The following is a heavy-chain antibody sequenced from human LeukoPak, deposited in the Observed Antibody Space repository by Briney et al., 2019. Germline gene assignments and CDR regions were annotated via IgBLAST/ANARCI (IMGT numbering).Heavy chain of an antibody. Sequence: ASVKVSCKSSGYTFNSYGITWVRQAPGQGLEWMGWIHTYNGHTNYAQKLQGRVTMTTDTSTSTAYMELRSLRSDDTAVYYCARDWDYYGSGSYVAQGYWGQGTLVTVSS. CDR2: IHTYNGHT. CDR3: ARDWDYYGSGSYVAQGY. CDR1: GYTFNSYG. J-gene: IGHJ4*02. D-gene: IGHD3-10*01. V-gene: IGHV1-18*01.